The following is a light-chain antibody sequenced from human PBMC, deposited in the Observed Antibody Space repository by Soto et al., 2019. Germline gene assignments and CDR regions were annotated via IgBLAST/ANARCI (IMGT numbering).Light chain of an antibody. J-gene: IGLJ2*01. V-gene: IGLV2-8*01. CDR3: MSVADSTHVV. CDR2: EVS. CDR1: SSDVGGYNY. Sequence: QSALTQPPSASGSPGQSVTISCTGTSSDVGGYNYVSWYQQHPGKAPKLIIYEVSQRPSGVPDRFSGSKSGNTASLSGSGLQAEDEAAYYCMSVADSTHVVIGGGTKLTVL.